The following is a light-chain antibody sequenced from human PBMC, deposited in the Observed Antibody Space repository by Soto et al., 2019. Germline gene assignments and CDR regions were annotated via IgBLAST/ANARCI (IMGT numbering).Light chain of an antibody. Sequence: DIQMTQSPSSLSGSVGDRVTITCRARQGISNYLAWYQQKPGKVPKLLIYAASTLQSGVPSRFSGSGSGTDFTLTISSLQPEDVATYYCQKYNSAPETFGQGTKVEIK. CDR2: AAS. CDR3: QKYNSAPET. V-gene: IGKV1-27*01. J-gene: IGKJ1*01. CDR1: QGISNY.